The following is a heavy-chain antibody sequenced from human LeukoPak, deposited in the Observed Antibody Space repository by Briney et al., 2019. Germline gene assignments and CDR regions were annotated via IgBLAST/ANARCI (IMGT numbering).Heavy chain of an antibody. Sequence: SSETLSLTCTVSGGSISSYYWSWIRQPAGKGLEWIGRIYTSGTTNYNPSLKSRVTMSVDTSKNQFSLKVSSVTAADTAVYYCARGPYCGGDCYVDYWGQGTLVTVSS. CDR3: ARGPYCGGDCYVDY. J-gene: IGHJ4*02. V-gene: IGHV4-4*07. CDR1: GGSISSYY. D-gene: IGHD2-21*02. CDR2: IYTSGTT.